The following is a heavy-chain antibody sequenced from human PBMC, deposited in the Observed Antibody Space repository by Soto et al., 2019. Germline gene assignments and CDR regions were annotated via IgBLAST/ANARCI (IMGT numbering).Heavy chain of an antibody. J-gene: IGHJ3*02. CDR3: ARDRRSSSWYSAFDI. CDR2: ISSSSSTI. Sequence: GGSLSLSCAASGFPFSSYSMNWVRQAPGKGLEWVSYISSSSSTIYYADSVKGRFTISRDNAKNSLYLQMNSLRAEDTAVYYCARDRRSSSWYSAFDIWGQGTMVTVSS. D-gene: IGHD6-13*01. V-gene: IGHV3-48*01. CDR1: GFPFSSYS.